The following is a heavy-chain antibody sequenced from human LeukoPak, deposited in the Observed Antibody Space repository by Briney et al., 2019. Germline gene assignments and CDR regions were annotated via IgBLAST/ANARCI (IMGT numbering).Heavy chain of an antibody. V-gene: IGHV1-18*01. CDR3: ARDPYGDYYFDY. D-gene: IGHD4-17*01. CDR1: GYTFTCYG. J-gene: IGHJ4*02. Sequence: ASVKVSCKASGYTFTCYGISWVRQAPGQGLEWMGWISAYNGNTNYAQKLQGRVTMTTDTSTSTAYMELRSLRSDDTAVYYCARDPYGDYYFDYWGQGTLVTVSS. CDR2: ISAYNGNT.